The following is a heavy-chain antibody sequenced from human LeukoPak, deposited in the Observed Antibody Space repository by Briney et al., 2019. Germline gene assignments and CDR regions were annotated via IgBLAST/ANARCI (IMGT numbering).Heavy chain of an antibody. CDR3: YCSGGSCPPA. CDR1: GLTFSGSA. CDR2: IRSKANSYAT. J-gene: IGHJ5*02. Sequence: GGSLRLSCAASGLTFSGSAMHWVRQASGKGLEWVGRIRSKANSYATAYAASVKGRFTISRDDSKNTAYLQMNSLKTEDTAVYYCYCSGGSCPPAWGQGALVTVSS. D-gene: IGHD2-15*01. V-gene: IGHV3-73*01.